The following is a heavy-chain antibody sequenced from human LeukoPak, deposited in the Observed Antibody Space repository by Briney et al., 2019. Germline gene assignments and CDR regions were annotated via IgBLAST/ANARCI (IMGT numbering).Heavy chain of an antibody. CDR3: AGGQVVVTAGAAFDI. Sequence: GGSLRLSCAASGFTVSSNYMSWVRQAPGKGLERVSVIYSGGSTYYADSVKGRFTISRDNSKNTLYLQMNSLRAEDTAVYYCAGGQVVVTAGAAFDIWGQGTMVTVSS. V-gene: IGHV3-53*01. CDR1: GFTVSSNY. D-gene: IGHD2-21*02. J-gene: IGHJ3*02. CDR2: IYSGGST.